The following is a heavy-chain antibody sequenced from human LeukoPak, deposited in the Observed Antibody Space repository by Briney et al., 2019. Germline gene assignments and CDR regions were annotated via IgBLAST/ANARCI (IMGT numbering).Heavy chain of an antibody. CDR2: IYYSGST. Sequence: PSETLSLTCTVSGGSISSYYWSWLRQPPGKGLEWLGYIYYSGSTNYNPSLKSRVTISVVTSKNQFSLKLSSVTAADTAVYYCARESYDILTGYYYGMDVWGKGTTVTVSS. CDR3: ARESYDILTGYYYGMDV. CDR1: GGSISSYY. D-gene: IGHD3-9*01. J-gene: IGHJ6*04. V-gene: IGHV4-59*01.